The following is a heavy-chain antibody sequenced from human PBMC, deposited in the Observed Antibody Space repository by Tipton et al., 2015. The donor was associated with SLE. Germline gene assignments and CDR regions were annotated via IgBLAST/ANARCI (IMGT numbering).Heavy chain of an antibody. CDR3: ATSDYGDYRESTFNI. Sequence: TLSLTCTVSGGSISGYYWSWIRQPAGKGLEWIGRVYSSGSTIYNPSIKSRITLSLDTSKNQFSLRVNSVTAADTAVYYCATSDYGDYRESTFNIWGQGTMVTASS. D-gene: IGHD4-17*01. J-gene: IGHJ3*02. CDR1: GGSISGYY. CDR2: VYSSGST. V-gene: IGHV4-4*07.